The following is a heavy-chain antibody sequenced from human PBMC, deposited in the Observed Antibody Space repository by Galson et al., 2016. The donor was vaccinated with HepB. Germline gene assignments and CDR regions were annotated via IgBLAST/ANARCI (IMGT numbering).Heavy chain of an antibody. CDR1: GFTYNDYA. D-gene: IGHD6-13*01. CDR3: AKDLGDVTAAAGP. CDR2: IRWNNGNT. V-gene: IGHV3-9*01. J-gene: IGHJ5*02. Sequence: SLRLSCAASGFTYNDYAMHWVRQVPGKGLEWVAGIRWNNGNTGYADSVRGRFSISRDNAKNSLYLEMNSLRAEDTALYYCAKDLGDVTAAAGPWGRGTLVTVSS.